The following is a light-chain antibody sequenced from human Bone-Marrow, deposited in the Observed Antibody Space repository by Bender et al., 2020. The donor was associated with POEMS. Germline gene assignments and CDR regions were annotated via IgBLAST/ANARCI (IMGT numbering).Light chain of an antibody. V-gene: IGLV2-14*03. CDR1: SGDIGGYDY. CDR3: SSSTISTTLV. CDR2: DVT. Sequence: QSALTQPASVSGSPGQSITISCTGTSGDIGGYDYVSWYQQHPGNAPKVMIFDVTNRPSGVSNRFSGSKSGNTASLTISGLQAEDEAVYYCSSSTISTTLVFDGGTKLTVL. J-gene: IGLJ2*01.